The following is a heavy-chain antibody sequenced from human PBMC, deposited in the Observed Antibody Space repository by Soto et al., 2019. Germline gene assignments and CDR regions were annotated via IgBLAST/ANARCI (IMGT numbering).Heavy chain of an antibody. J-gene: IGHJ5*02. D-gene: IGHD2-15*01. Sequence: SETLSLTCAVNGGSFTYSYWSWIRQPPGKGLEWIGEVNHSGSANYNPSLKSRVTISVDTSKNQFSLKLTSVTAADTAVYFCAREVVAGTNWFDPWGRGTLVTVSS. V-gene: IGHV4-34*01. CDR2: VNHSGSA. CDR1: GGSFTYSY. CDR3: AREVVAGTNWFDP.